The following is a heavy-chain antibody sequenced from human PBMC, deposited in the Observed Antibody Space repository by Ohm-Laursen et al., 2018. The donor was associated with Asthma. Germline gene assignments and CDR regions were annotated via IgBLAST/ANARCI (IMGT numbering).Heavy chain of an antibody. CDR1: GFTFSSYA. J-gene: IGHJ2*01. D-gene: IGHD2-2*01. V-gene: IGHV3-30-3*01. CDR2: ISYDGSNK. Sequence: SLRLSCAASGFTFSSYAMHWVRQAPGKGLEWVAVISYDGSNKYYADSVKGRFTISRDNSKNTVYLQMSSLRPEDTAVYYCAKPSIPLRHCSSTSCPYWYFDHWGRGTLVTVSS. CDR3: AKPSIPLRHCSSTSCPYWYFDH.